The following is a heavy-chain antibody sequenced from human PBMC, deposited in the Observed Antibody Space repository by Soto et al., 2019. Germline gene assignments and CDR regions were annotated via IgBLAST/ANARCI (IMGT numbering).Heavy chain of an antibody. CDR3: ARELISSSWDRNYYYYGMDV. CDR1: GGSISSYY. J-gene: IGHJ6*02. D-gene: IGHD6-13*01. CDR2: IYYSGST. V-gene: IGHV4-59*01. Sequence: PSETLSLTCTVSGGSISSYYWSWIRQPPGKGLEWIGYIYYSGSTNYNPSLKSRVTISVDTSKNQFSLKLSSVTAADTAVYYCARELISSSWDRNYYYYGMDVWGQGTTVTVSS.